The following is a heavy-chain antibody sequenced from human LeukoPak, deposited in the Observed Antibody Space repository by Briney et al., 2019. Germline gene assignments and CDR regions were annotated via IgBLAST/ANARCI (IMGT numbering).Heavy chain of an antibody. CDR1: GYTFTGYY. V-gene: IGHV1-2*02. D-gene: IGHD6-13*01. Sequence: GASVKVSCKASGYTFTGYYMHWVRQAPGQGLEWMGWINPNSGGTNYAQKFQGRVTMTRDTSISTAYMELSRLRSDDTAVYYCAIFQPLSSSWYRDIDYWGQGTLVTVSS. CDR2: INPNSGGT. J-gene: IGHJ4*02. CDR3: AIFQPLSSSWYRDIDY.